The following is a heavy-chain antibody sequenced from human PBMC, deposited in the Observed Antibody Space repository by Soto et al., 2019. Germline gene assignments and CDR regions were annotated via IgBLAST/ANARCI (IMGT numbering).Heavy chain of an antibody. CDR1: GGSFSGYY. Sequence: SETLSLTCAVYGGSFSGYYWSWIRQPPGKGLEWIGEINHSGSTNYNPSLKSRVTISVDTSKNQFSLKLSSVTAADTAVYYCARGGWSIAAPVGMDVWGQGTTVTVSS. J-gene: IGHJ6*02. D-gene: IGHD6-6*01. CDR2: INHSGST. V-gene: IGHV4-34*01. CDR3: ARGGWSIAAPVGMDV.